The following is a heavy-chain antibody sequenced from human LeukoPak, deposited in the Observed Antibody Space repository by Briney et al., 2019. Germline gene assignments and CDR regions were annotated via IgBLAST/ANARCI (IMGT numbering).Heavy chain of an antibody. Sequence: GGSLRLSCAASGFTFSTYGTHWVRQAPGKGLEWVTFIRFDGRDKIYAESVMGRFTISRDNSKNTLFLQLNSLRVADTAVYYCAKRADYYDSSRALYDAFDLWGQGTMVTVSS. J-gene: IGHJ3*01. D-gene: IGHD3-16*01. CDR3: AKRADYYDSSRALYDAFDL. CDR1: GFTFSTYG. V-gene: IGHV3-30*02. CDR2: IRFDGRDK.